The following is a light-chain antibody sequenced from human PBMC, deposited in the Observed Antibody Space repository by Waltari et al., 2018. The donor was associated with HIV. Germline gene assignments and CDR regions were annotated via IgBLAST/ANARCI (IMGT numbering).Light chain of an antibody. CDR2: GAS. J-gene: IGKJ2*02. CDR1: QSVSSSY. CDR3: QQYGNSPRT. V-gene: IGKV3-20*01. Sequence: EIVLTQSPGTLSLSPGERATLSFRASQSVSSSYLAWYQQKPGQAPRLLISGASSRATGIPDRFSGSGSGTDFTLTISRLEPEDFAVYYCQQYGNSPRTFGQGTKLEIK.